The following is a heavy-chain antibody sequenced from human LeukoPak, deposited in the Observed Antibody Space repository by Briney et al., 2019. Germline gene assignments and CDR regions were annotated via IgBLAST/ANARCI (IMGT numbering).Heavy chain of an antibody. CDR2: INTDGSIR. J-gene: IGHJ4*02. V-gene: IGHV3-74*01. Sequence: GGSLTLSCAASGHSFSPYWMLWVRRAPGGGLVWVSCINTDGSIRNNADFVRGRFTISRDNTKNTVSLQMNSLRADDTAVYFCARGGGPRGFDYWGQGALVTVSS. CDR3: ARGGGPRGFDY. CDR1: GHSFSPYW. D-gene: IGHD3-10*01.